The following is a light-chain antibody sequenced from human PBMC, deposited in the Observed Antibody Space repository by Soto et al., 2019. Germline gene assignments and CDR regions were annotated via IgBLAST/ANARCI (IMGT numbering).Light chain of an antibody. CDR2: EAS. CDR1: QSISSW. Sequence: DIQMTQSPSTLSASVGDRVTITCRASQSISSWLAWYQQKPGKAPNLLIYEASRLESAVPSRFSGSASGTEFTLTFNSLQPYVFATYFCQQYSSDPETFGQGTKV. J-gene: IGKJ1*01. V-gene: IGKV1-5*03. CDR3: QQYSSDPET.